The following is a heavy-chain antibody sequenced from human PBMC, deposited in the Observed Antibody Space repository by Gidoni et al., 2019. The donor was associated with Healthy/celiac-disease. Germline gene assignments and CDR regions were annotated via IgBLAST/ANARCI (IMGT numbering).Heavy chain of an antibody. Sequence: EVQLVESGGGLIQPGGSLRLSCAASGFTVSSNYMSWVRQAPGKGLEWVSVIYSGGSTYYADSVKGRFTISRDNSKNTLYLQMNSLRAEDTAVYYCARVSSGWYKYYFDYWGQGTLVTVSS. J-gene: IGHJ4*02. CDR3: ARVSSGWYKYYFDY. CDR1: GFTVSSNY. CDR2: IYSGGST. D-gene: IGHD6-19*01. V-gene: IGHV3-53*01.